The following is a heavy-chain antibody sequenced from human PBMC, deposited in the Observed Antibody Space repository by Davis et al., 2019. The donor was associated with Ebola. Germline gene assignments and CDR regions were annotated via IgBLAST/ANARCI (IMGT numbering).Heavy chain of an antibody. CDR2: ISYDGSNK. Sequence: PGGSLRLSCAASGFTFSSYAMHWVRQAPGKGLEWVAVISYDGSNKYYADSVKGRFTISRDNSKNTLYLQMNSLRAEDTAVYYCARDLRPYSGSYCDYWGQGTLVTVSS. D-gene: IGHD1-26*01. V-gene: IGHV3-30-3*01. J-gene: IGHJ4*02. CDR3: ARDLRPYSGSYCDY. CDR1: GFTFSSYA.